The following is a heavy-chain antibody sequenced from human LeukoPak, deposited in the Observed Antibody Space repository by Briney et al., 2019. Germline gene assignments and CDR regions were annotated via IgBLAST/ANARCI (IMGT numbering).Heavy chain of an antibody. CDR3: ARARGLGVPGDYYGMDV. CDR2: INHSGST. D-gene: IGHD3-3*01. V-gene: IGHV4-34*01. J-gene: IGHJ6*02. CDR1: GGSFSGYY. Sequence: SETLSLTCAVYGGSFSGYYWSWIRQPPGKGLEWIGEINHSGSTYYNPSLKSRVTISVDTSKNQFSLKLSSVTAADTAVYYCARARGLGVPGDYYGMDVWGQGTTVTVSS.